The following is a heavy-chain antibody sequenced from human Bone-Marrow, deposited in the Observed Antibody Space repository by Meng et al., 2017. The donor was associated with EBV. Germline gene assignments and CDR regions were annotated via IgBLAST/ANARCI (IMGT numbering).Heavy chain of an antibody. D-gene: IGHD4/OR15-4a*01. CDR2: NNHRGVSA. CDR1: ASYLTSYY. J-gene: IGHJ4*02. Sequence: ASGKVSGDAFASYLTSYYRQWVRQALGQGLWWSGINNHRGVSASNPQRVQGSVTPSTDTSTGTVNRGRSSLTSEDSDVYYCARGVHDYGDYWGQGTLVTVSS. V-gene: IGHV1-46*01. CDR3: ARGVHDYGDY.